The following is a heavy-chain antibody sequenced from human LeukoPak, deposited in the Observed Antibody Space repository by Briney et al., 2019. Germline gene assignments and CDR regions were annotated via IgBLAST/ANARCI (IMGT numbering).Heavy chain of an antibody. CDR3: AREGYCSSTSCSLLGFYYYYYMDV. D-gene: IGHD2-2*01. Sequence: GGSLRLSCAASGFTFSSYAMHWVRQAPGKGLEWVAVISYDGSNKYYADSVKGRFTISRDNSKNTLYLQMNSLRAEDTAVYYCAREGYCSSTSCSLLGFYYYYYMDVWGKGTTVTVSS. V-gene: IGHV3-30-3*01. J-gene: IGHJ6*03. CDR2: ISYDGSNK. CDR1: GFTFSSYA.